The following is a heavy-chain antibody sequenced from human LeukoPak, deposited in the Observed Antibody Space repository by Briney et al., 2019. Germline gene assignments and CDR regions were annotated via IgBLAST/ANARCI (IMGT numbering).Heavy chain of an antibody. D-gene: IGHD3-22*01. CDR3: ARVENVIYYDSRAGAFDI. CDR1: GGSISSGGYY. Sequence: SQTLSLTCTVSGGSISSGGYYWSWIRQHPGKGLEWIGYIYYSGSTYYNPSLKSRVTISVDTSKNQFSLKLSSVTAADTAVYYCARVENVIYYDSRAGAFDIWGQGTMVTVSS. V-gene: IGHV4-31*03. CDR2: IYYSGST. J-gene: IGHJ3*02.